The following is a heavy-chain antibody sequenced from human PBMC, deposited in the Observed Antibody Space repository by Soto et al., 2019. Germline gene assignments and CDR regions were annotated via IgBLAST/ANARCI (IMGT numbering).Heavy chain of an antibody. V-gene: IGHV1-18*01. J-gene: IGHJ5*02. CDR2: ISAYNGNT. D-gene: IGHD1-7*01. CDR1: GSTFTSYG. Sequence: ASVKVSCKASGSTFTSYGISWVRQAPGQGLEWMGWISAYNGNTNYAQKLQGRVTMTTDTSTSTAYMELRSLRSDDTAVYYCARERHITGTTHWFDPWGQGTLVTVSS. CDR3: ARERHITGTTHWFDP.